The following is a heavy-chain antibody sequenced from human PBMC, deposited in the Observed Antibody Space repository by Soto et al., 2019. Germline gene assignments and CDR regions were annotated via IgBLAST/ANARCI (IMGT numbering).Heavy chain of an antibody. CDR1: GFTFSSYA. CDR3: AKDRSDSSGYYYGGGGYYFDY. V-gene: IGHV3-23*01. CDR2: ISGSGGST. J-gene: IGHJ4*02. Sequence: EVQLLESGGGLVQPGGSLRLSCAASGFTFSSYAMSWVRQAPGKGLEWVSAISGSGGSTYYADSVKGRFTISRDNSKNPLYLQMNSLRAEDTAVYYCAKDRSDSSGYYYGGGGYYFDYWGQGTLVTVSS. D-gene: IGHD3-22*01.